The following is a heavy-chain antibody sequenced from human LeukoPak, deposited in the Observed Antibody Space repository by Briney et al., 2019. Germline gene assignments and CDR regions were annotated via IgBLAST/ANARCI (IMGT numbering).Heavy chain of an antibody. J-gene: IGHJ4*02. CDR1: GGSFSGYY. V-gene: IGHV4-34*01. D-gene: IGHD5-24*01. CDR2: INHSGST. CDR3: AREMATIEDY. Sequence: SETLSLTCAVYGGSFSGYYWSWIRQPPGKGLEWIGEINHSGSTNYNPSLKSRVTISVDTSKNQFSLKLSSVTAADTAVYYCAREMATIEDYWGQGTLVTVSS.